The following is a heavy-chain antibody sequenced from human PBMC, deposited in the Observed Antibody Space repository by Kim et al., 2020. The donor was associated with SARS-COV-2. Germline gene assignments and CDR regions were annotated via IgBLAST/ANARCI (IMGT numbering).Heavy chain of an antibody. V-gene: IGHV1-69*01. Sequence: AQRFQGIVTITADESTSTAYMELSSLRSEDTAVYYCASGGEYYYYYGMDVWGQGTTVTVSS. D-gene: IGHD3-16*01. CDR3: ASGGEYYYYYGMDV. J-gene: IGHJ6*02.